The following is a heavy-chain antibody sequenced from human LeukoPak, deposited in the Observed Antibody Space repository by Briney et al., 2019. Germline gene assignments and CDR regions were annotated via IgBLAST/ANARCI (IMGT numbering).Heavy chain of an antibody. CDR1: GFTFSSYA. V-gene: IGHV3-30-3*01. J-gene: IGHJ4*02. CDR2: ISYDGSNK. CDR3: ASRFD. Sequence: GGSLRLSCAASGFTFSSYAMHWVRQAPGKGLEWVAVISYDGSNKYYADSVKGRFTISRDNSKNTLYLQVNSLRAEDTAVYYCASRFDWGQGTLVTVSS.